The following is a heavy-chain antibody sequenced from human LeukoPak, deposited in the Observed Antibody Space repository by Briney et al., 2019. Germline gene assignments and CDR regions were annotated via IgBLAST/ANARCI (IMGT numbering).Heavy chain of an antibody. CDR1: GFTFSSYA. CDR2: ISYDGSNK. Sequence: GGSLRLSCAASGFTFSSYAMHWVRQAPGKGLEWVAVISYDGSNKYYADSVKGRFTISRDNSKNTLYLQMNSLRAEDTAVYYCAKDQYYYWGQGTLVTVSS. J-gene: IGHJ4*02. CDR3: AKDQYYY. V-gene: IGHV3-30-3*01. D-gene: IGHD3-10*01.